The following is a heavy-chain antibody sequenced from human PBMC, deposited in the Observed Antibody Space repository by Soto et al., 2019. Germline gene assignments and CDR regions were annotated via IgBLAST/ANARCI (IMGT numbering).Heavy chain of an antibody. J-gene: IGHJ6*02. CDR3: ARVVRPGIAAAGEGDYYYYGMDV. CDR1: GGSISSYY. Sequence: PSETLSLTCTVSGGSISSYYWSWIRQPPGKGLEWIGYIYYSGSTNYNPSLKSRVTISVDTSKNQFSLKLSSVTAADTAVYYCARVVRPGIAAAGEGDYYYYGMDVWGQGTTVTVSS. CDR2: IYYSGST. V-gene: IGHV4-59*01. D-gene: IGHD6-13*01.